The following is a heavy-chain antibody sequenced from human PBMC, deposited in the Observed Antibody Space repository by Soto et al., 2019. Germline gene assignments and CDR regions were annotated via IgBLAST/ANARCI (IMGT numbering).Heavy chain of an antibody. Sequence: PGESLKISCKGSGYSFTSYWIGWVRQMPGKGLEWMGIIYPGDSDTRYSPSFQGQVTISADKSISTAYLQWSSLKASDTAMYYCARQVGLTIFGGQRPGRARYYNWFDPWGQGTLVTVSS. CDR3: ARQVGLTIFGGQRPGRARYYNWFDP. D-gene: IGHD3-3*01. V-gene: IGHV5-51*01. J-gene: IGHJ5*02. CDR1: GYSFTSYW. CDR2: IYPGDSDT.